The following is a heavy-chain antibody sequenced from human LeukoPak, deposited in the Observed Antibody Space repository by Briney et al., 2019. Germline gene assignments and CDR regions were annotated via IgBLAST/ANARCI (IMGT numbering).Heavy chain of an antibody. CDR2: IIPIFGTA. D-gene: IGHD2-2*01. V-gene: IGHV1-69*13. CDR3: ASTKIGYCSSTSCLGLDY. Sequence: ASVKVSRKACGGTFSSYDISWVRQAPGQGLEWMGGIIPIFGTANYAQKFQGRVTITADESTSTAYMELSSLRSEDTAVYYCASTKIGYCSSTSCLGLDYWGQGTLVTVSS. CDR1: GGTFSSYD. J-gene: IGHJ4*02.